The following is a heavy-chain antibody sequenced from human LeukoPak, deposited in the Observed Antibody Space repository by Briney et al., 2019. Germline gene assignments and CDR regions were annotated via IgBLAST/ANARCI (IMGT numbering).Heavy chain of an antibody. V-gene: IGHV3-23*01. CDR3: AKEQRIRHCSEGVRMEGYYFDY. D-gene: IGHD2-8*01. CDR2: LSRGGRTT. Sequence: GGSLRLSCTGSGFNFNMFAMNWVRQAPGQGLEWVSGLSRGGRTTNYADSVKGRFTISRDKSKNMVFLQMNSLRPEDTAVYYCAKEQRIRHCSEGVRMEGYYFDYWGQGSLVTVSS. CDR1: GFNFNMFA. J-gene: IGHJ4*02.